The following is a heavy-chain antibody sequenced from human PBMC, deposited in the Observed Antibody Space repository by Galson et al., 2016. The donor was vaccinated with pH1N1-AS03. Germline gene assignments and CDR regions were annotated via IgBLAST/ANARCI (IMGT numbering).Heavy chain of an antibody. CDR2: IPYDGSNK. D-gene: IGHD1-26*01. J-gene: IGHJ3*01. CDR3: ARDYIVGATRGAGTFDV. V-gene: IGHV3-30-3*01. Sequence: SLRLSCAASGFTFSDFAMHWVRQAPGKGLDWVAVIPYDGSNKYYEDSVKGRFTISRDSSKNTLYLQMNSLRPEDTAMYYCARDYIVGATRGAGTFDVWGHGTMVTVSS. CDR1: GFTFSDFA.